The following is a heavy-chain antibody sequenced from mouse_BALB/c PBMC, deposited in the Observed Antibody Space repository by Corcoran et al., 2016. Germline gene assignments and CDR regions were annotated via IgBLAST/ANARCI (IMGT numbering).Heavy chain of an antibody. D-gene: IGHD2-3*01. Sequence: EVQLQQSGAELVRPGALVKLSCKASGFNIKDYYMHWVKQRPEQGLEWIGWIDPENGNTIYDPKFQGKASITADTSSNTAYLQPSSLTSEDTAVYYCAREADDGLDYWGQGTTLTVSS. V-gene: IGHV14-1*02. CDR2: IDPENGNT. J-gene: IGHJ2*01. CDR3: AREADDGLDY. CDR1: GFNIKDYY.